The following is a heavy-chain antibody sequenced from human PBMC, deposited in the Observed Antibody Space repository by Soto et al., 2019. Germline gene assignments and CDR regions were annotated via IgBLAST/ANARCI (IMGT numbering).Heavy chain of an antibody. CDR1: GYTFTSCG. Sequence: ASVKVSCKASGYTFTSCGISWVRQAPGQGLEWMGWISAYNGNTNYAQKLQGRVTMTTDTSTSTAYMELRSLRSDDTAVYYCARVGSCSSTSCRSLCYHGMDVWGQGTTVTVSS. D-gene: IGHD2-2*01. CDR2: ISAYNGNT. J-gene: IGHJ6*02. V-gene: IGHV1-18*01. CDR3: ARVGSCSSTSCRSLCYHGMDV.